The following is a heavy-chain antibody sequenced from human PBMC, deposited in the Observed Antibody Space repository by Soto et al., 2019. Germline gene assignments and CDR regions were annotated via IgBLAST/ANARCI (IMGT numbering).Heavy chain of an antibody. D-gene: IGHD2-2*01. J-gene: IGHJ4*02. CDR2: ISAYSGNT. V-gene: IGHV1-18*01. CDR1: GYTFSSYG. CDR3: ARDTSNYFDY. Sequence: QVQLVQSGAEVKKPGASVKVSCKTSGYTFSSYGISWVRQAPGQGLEWMGWISAYSGNTNYAQRLQGRGTMTTDTSTRIAYMELRSLRSDDTAIYYCARDTSNYFDYWGQGTLVTVSS.